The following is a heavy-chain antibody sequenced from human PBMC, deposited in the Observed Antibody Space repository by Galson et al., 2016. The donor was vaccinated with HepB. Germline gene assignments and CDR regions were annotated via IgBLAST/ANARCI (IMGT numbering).Heavy chain of an antibody. CDR2: ISGFNGNT. J-gene: IGHJ4*02. Sequence: SVKVSCKASGYSFTGFGISWVRQAPGQGLEWMGWISGFNGNTNYAQKFQGRVTMTTETATSTAYMDLGSLKFDDTAVYYCARANWKRSGSFDHWGQGTLVTVSS. CDR3: ARANWKRSGSFDH. V-gene: IGHV1-18*04. CDR1: GYSFTGFG. D-gene: IGHD3-10*01.